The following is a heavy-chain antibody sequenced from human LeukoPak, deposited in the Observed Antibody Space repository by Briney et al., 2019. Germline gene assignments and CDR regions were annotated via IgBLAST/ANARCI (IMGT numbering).Heavy chain of an antibody. D-gene: IGHD3-22*01. CDR1: GFTFSNAW. V-gene: IGHV3-15*07. J-gene: IGHJ4*02. CDR2: IKSKTDGGTT. Sequence: GRSLRLSCAASGFTFSNAWMNWVRQAPGKGLEWVGRIKSKTDGGTTDYAAPVKGRFTISRDDSKNTLYLQMNSLKTEDTAVYYCFTDRNYYDSSGYHYMDYWGQGTLVTVSS. CDR3: FTDRNYYDSSGYHYMDY.